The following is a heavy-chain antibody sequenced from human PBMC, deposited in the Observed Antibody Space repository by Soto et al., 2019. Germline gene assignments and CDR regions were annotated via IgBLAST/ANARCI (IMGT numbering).Heavy chain of an antibody. J-gene: IGHJ6*02. CDR2: IYYSGST. Sequence: KTSETLSLTCTVSGGSVSSGSYYWSWIRQPPGKGLEWIGYIYYSGSTNYNPSLKSRVTISVDTSKNQFSLKLSSVTAADTAVYYCARDVVVAYGDTWISNERRTPNYYYYGMDVWGQGTTVTVSS. V-gene: IGHV4-61*01. CDR3: ARDVVVAYGDTWISNERRTPNYYYYGMDV. D-gene: IGHD2-15*01. CDR1: GGSVSSGSYY.